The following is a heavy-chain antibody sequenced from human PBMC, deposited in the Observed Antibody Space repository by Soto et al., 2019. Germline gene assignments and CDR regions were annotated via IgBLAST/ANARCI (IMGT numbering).Heavy chain of an antibody. J-gene: IGHJ5*02. CDR3: ARDGSGSYYRIPNWFDP. V-gene: IGHV1-69*01. D-gene: IGHD1-26*01. Sequence: QVQLVQSGAEVKKPGSSVKVSCKASGGTFSSYAISWVRQAPGQGLEWMGGIIAIFGTANYAQKFQGRVTITADESTSTAYMELSSMRSEDTAVYYCARDGSGSYYRIPNWFDPWGQGTLVIVSS. CDR2: IIAIFGTA. CDR1: GGTFSSYA.